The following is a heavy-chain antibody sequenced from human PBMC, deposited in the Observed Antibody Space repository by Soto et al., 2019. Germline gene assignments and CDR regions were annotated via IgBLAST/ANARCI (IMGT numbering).Heavy chain of an antibody. J-gene: IGHJ4*02. CDR3: ARWGDYGDYRFDY. Sequence: SETLSLTCTFSGGSVSSGSYYWSWIRQPPGKGLEWIGYIYYSGSTNYNPSLKSRVTISVDTSKNQFSLKLSSVTAADTAVYYCARWGDYGDYRFDYWGQGTLVTVSS. CDR2: IYYSGST. V-gene: IGHV4-61*01. CDR1: GGSVSSGSYY. D-gene: IGHD4-17*01.